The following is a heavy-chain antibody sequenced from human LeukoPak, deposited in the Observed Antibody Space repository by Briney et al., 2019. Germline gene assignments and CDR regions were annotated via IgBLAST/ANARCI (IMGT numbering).Heavy chain of an antibody. Sequence: GASVKVSCKASGYTFTGYYMHWVRQAPGQGLEWMGWINPNSGGTNYAQKFQGRVTMTRDTSISTAYMELSRLRSDDTAVYYCARDLRIAARPGAFDIWGQGTMVTVSP. CDR3: ARDLRIAARPGAFDI. V-gene: IGHV1-2*02. J-gene: IGHJ3*02. CDR2: INPNSGGT. CDR1: GYTFTGYY. D-gene: IGHD6-6*01.